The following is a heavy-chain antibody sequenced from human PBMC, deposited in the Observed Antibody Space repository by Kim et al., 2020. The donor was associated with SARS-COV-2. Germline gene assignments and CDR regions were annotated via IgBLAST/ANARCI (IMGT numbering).Heavy chain of an antibody. V-gene: IGHV3-30*18. J-gene: IGHJ6*02. CDR3: AKVRGVISSYYYYYYGMDV. Sequence: GGSLRLSCAASGFTFSSYGMHWVRQAPGKGLEWVAVISYDGSNKYYADSVKGRFTISRDNSKNTLYLQMNSLRAEDTAVYYCAKVRGVISSYYYYYYGMDVWGQGTTVTVSS. CDR2: ISYDGSNK. CDR1: GFTFSSYG. D-gene: IGHD3-10*01.